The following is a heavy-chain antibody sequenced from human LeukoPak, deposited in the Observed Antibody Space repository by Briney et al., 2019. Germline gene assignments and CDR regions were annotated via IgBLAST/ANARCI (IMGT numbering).Heavy chain of an antibody. CDR3: ARGPPYIVVVTAIGFFDY. Sequence: PSETLSLTCTVSGGSISSGGYYRSWIRQHPGKGLEWIGYIYYSGSTYYNPSLRSRVTISVDTSKNQFSLKLSSVTAADTAVYYCARGPPYIVVVTAIGFFDYWGQGTLVTVSS. J-gene: IGHJ4*02. V-gene: IGHV4-31*03. D-gene: IGHD2-21*02. CDR1: GGSISSGGYY. CDR2: IYYSGST.